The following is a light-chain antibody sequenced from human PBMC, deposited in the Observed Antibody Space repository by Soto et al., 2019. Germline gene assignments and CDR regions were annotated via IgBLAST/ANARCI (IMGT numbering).Light chain of an antibody. CDR2: DAS. Sequence: DLQMTHSAASLSPSVAYGVTITCQASQDINKNLIWYQQKPGKAPKLLIYDASDLETGVPSRFSGSGSGTGFTFTISSLQPEDFATYYCQQYESLPLTFGQGTRLEIK. CDR1: QDINKN. V-gene: IGKV1-33*01. J-gene: IGKJ5*01. CDR3: QQYESLPLT.